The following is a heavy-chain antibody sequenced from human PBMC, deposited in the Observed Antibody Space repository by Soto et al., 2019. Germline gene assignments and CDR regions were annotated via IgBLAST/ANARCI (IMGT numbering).Heavy chain of an antibody. CDR2: IYYSGST. J-gene: IGHJ6*02. V-gene: IGHV4-39*01. CDR3: AVYYYDSSGYYYGSDYGMDV. D-gene: IGHD3-22*01. CDR1: GGSISSSSYY. Sequence: SETLSLTCTVSGGSISSSSYYWGWIRQPPGKGLEWIGSIYYSGSTYYNPSLKSRVTISVDTSKNQFSLKLSSVTAADTAVYYCAVYYYDSSGYYYGSDYGMDVWGQGTTVTVSS.